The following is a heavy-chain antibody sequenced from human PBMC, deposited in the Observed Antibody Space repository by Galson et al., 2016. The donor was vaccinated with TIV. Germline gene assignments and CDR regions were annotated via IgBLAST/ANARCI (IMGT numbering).Heavy chain of an antibody. CDR1: GGSISSYY. J-gene: IGHJ4*02. CDR3: ARVDYSGSGTAFDS. Sequence: ETLSLTCTVSGGSISSYYWTWIRQPPGKGLEWIGYVYYTGNTNYNPSLKNRVTMSVDTSKNQFSLKLNSVTAADTAVYFRARVDYSGSGTAFDSWGQGTLVTVSS. D-gene: IGHD3-10*01. V-gene: IGHV4-59*01. CDR2: VYYTGNT.